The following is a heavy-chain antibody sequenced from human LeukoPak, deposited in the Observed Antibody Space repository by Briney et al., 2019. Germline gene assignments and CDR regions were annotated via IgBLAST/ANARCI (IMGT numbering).Heavy chain of an antibody. D-gene: IGHD3-10*01. V-gene: IGHV3-23*01. CDR2: INGGGDIM. Sequence: GGSLRLXCAASGFSLRAYDLIWVRQAPGKELDWVSIINGGGDIMMYEDSVKGRFTISRDNSKNTFYLQMSSLRVEDTAVYYCAMRDRGYGLDIWGQGTMVTVSS. CDR3: AMRDRGYGLDI. CDR1: GFSLRAYD. J-gene: IGHJ3*02.